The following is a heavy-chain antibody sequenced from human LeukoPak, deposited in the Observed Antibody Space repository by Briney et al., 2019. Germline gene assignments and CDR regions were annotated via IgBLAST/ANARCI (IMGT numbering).Heavy chain of an antibody. D-gene: IGHD4-23*01. V-gene: IGHV3-7*01. CDR1: GFTFSSYW. CDR3: AREAPGAVVTVFDY. J-gene: IGHJ4*02. Sequence: GGSLRLSCAASGFTFSSYWMSWVRQAPGKGLEWVANIKQDGSEKYYVDSVKGRFTISRDNAKNSLYLQMNSLRAEDTAVYYCAREAPGAVVTVFDYWGQGTLVTVSS. CDR2: IKQDGSEK.